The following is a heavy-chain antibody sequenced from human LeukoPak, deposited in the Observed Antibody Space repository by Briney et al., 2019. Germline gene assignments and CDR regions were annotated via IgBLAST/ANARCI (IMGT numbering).Heavy chain of an antibody. J-gene: IGHJ6*02. CDR3: STSTGTTSPQGYYYYGMDV. CDR2: IKSKTDGGTT. CDR1: GFTFSNAW. Sequence: PGGSLRLSCAASGFTFSNAWMSWVRQAPGKGLEWVGRIKSKTDGGTTDYAAPVKGRFTISRDDSKNTLYLQMNSLKTEDTAVYYCSTSTGTTSPQGYYYYGMDVWGQGTTVTVSS. V-gene: IGHV3-15*01. D-gene: IGHD1-1*01.